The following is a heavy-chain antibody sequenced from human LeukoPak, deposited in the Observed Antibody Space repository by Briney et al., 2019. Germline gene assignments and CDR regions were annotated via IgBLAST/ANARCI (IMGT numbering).Heavy chain of an antibody. CDR3: ARWGLTNYFYYSGMAV. CDR1: GYTFTSYG. Sequence: ASVTVSCKASGYTFTSYGISWVRQAPGQGLEGMGWISAYHGNTNYAQKLQGRVTMTTDPSTSTAYMELRSLRSDDTAVYYCARWGLTNYFYYSGMAVWGKGTTVTVSS. V-gene: IGHV1-18*04. J-gene: IGHJ6*04. CDR2: ISAYHGNT. D-gene: IGHD3-16*01.